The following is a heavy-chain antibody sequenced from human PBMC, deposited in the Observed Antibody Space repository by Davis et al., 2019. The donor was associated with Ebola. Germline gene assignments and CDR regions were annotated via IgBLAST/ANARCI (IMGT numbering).Heavy chain of an antibody. CDR2: IIPILGIA. J-gene: IGHJ5*02. CDR1: GGAISSYA. D-gene: IGHD4-17*01. Sequence: AASVKVSCKASGGAISSYAISWVRQAPGQGLEWMGRIIPILGIANYAQKFQGRVTITADKSTSTAYMELSSLRSEDTAVYYCARSTADYGDYWFDPWGQGTLVTVSS. V-gene: IGHV1-69*04. CDR3: ARSTADYGDYWFDP.